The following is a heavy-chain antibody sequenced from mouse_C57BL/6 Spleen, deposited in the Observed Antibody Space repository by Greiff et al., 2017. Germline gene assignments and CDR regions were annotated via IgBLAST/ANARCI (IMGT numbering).Heavy chain of an antibody. J-gene: IGHJ3*01. V-gene: IGHV5-9-1*02. CDR1: GFTFSSYA. CDR3: TREDYDGSSGAY. Sequence: EVMLVESGEGLVKPGGSLKLSCAASGFTFSSYAMSWVRQTPEKRLEWVAYISSGGDYIYYADTVKGRFTISRDNARNTLYLQMSSLKSEDTAMYYCTREDYDGSSGAYWGQGTLVTVSA. D-gene: IGHD1-1*01. CDR2: ISSGGDYI.